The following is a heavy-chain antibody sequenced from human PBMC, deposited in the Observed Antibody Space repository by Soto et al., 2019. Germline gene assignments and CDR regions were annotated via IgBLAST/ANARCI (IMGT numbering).Heavy chain of an antibody. CDR1: GFTFSSYG. Sequence: GGSLRLSCAASGFTFSSYGMHWVRQAPGKGLEWVAVISHDGSNKYYGDSVKGRFTISRDNSKNTLYLQMNSLRAEDTAVYYCAKDNCISTSCYRLYNWFDPWGQGTLVTVSS. V-gene: IGHV3-30*18. J-gene: IGHJ5*02. D-gene: IGHD2-2*01. CDR3: AKDNCISTSCYRLYNWFDP. CDR2: ISHDGSNK.